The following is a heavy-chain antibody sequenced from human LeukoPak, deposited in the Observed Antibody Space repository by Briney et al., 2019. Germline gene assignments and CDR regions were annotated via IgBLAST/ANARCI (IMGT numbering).Heavy chain of an antibody. V-gene: IGHV3-74*01. CDR2: INSDASTI. J-gene: IGHJ4*02. CDR1: GLTFSSDW. CDR3: AREDCTIGAVCSSLLDH. D-gene: IGHD2-8*01. Sequence: GGSLRLSWAASGLTFSSDWVHWARQVPGKGRVWVSRINSDASTINYADSVKGRFTISRDNAKNTLYLQMNNLRAEDTAVYYCAREDCTIGAVCSSLLDHWGRGTLVTVSS.